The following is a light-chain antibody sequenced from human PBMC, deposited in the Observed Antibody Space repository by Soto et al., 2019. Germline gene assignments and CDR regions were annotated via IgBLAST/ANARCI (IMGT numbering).Light chain of an antibody. CDR3: SSYTTISTYV. CDR1: SSDVGGYNY. J-gene: IGLJ1*01. Sequence: SVLAQPSSLSGSPGQSITLSCTGNSSDVGGYNYVSWYQQHPGKAPKLMIYDVRNRPSGVSNRFSGSKSVNTASLTISGLQAEDEADYYCSSYTTISTYVFGTGTKVTVL. V-gene: IGLV2-14*01. CDR2: DVR.